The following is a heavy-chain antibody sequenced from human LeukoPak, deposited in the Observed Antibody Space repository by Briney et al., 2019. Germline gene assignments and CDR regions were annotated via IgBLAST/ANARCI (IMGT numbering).Heavy chain of an antibody. Sequence: SQTLSLTCAISGDSVSSNSAAWNWIRRSPSRGLEWLGRTYYRSKWYNDYAVSVKSRITINPDTSKNQFSLQLNSVTPEDTAVYYCARVVAAAAINWFDPWGQGTLVTVSS. D-gene: IGHD6-13*01. J-gene: IGHJ5*02. CDR2: TYYRSKWYN. CDR1: GDSVSSNSAA. CDR3: ARVVAAAAINWFDP. V-gene: IGHV6-1*01.